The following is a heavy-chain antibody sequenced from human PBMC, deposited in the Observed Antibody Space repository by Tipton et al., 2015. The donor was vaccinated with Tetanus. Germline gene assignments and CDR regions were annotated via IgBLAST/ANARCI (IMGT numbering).Heavy chain of an antibody. D-gene: IGHD2-21*01. CDR2: ISYDGNNK. J-gene: IGHJ3*02. CDR1: GFTFSRYA. V-gene: IGHV3-30-3*02. CDR3: AKKGVVLSAPGAFDI. Sequence: SLRLSCAASGFTFSRYAMQWVRQAPGKGLEWVAIISYDGNNKYYADSVKGRVTISRDNSKNALFLEVNSLRPEDTAVYYCAKKGVVLSAPGAFDIWGQGTMVTVSS.